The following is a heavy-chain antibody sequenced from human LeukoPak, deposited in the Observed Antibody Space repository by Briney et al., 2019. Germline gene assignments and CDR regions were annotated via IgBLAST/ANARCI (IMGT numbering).Heavy chain of an antibody. Sequence: ASVTVSCKASGYTFTSYYMHWVRQAPGQGLEWMGIINPSGGSTTYAQKFQGRVTMTRDTSTSTVYMELSSLRSEDTAVYYCARVLAKVFDIWGQGRMVTVSS. J-gene: IGHJ3*02. CDR2: INPSGGST. CDR1: GYTFTSYY. V-gene: IGHV1-46*01. CDR3: ARVLAKVFDI.